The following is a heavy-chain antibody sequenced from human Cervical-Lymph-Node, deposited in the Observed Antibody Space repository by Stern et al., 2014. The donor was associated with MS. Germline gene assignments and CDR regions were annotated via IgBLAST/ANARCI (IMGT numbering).Heavy chain of an antibody. Sequence: VQLLQPGASVKVSCKASGYTFTSYYMHWVRQAPGQGLEWMGIINPSGGTTNHAQKFQGRVTMTRDTSTSTVYMELSSLRSEDTAVYYCAREKRDCSGGSCYSRDDYWGQGTLVTVSS. CDR1: GYTFTSYY. J-gene: IGHJ4*02. CDR2: INPSGGTT. V-gene: IGHV1-46*03. CDR3: AREKRDCSGGSCYSRDDY. D-gene: IGHD2-15*01.